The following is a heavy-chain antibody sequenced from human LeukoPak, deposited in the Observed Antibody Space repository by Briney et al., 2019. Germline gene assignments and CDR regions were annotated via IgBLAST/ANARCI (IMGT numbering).Heavy chain of an antibody. CDR3: AKGAGYCSSTSCYSWFDP. J-gene: IGHJ5*02. V-gene: IGHV3-30*02. CDR1: GFTFSDYY. D-gene: IGHD2-2*01. CDR2: IRYDGSNK. Sequence: GGSLRLSCAASGFTFSDYYMNWIRQAPGKGLEWVAFIRYDGSNKYYVDSVKGRFTISRDNSKNTLYLQMNSLRAEDTAVYYCAKGAGYCSSTSCYSWFDPWGQGTLVTVSS.